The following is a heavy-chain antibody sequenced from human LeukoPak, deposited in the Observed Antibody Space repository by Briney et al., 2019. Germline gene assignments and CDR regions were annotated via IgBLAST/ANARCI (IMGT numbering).Heavy chain of an antibody. CDR2: IKQDGSEK. Sequence: PGGSLRLSCAASGFTFDCCGMHWVRQAPGKGLEWVANIKQDGSEKYYVDSVKGRFTISRDNAKNSLYLQMNSLRAEDTAVYYCARDVLHSYYYDSSGYRPNWFDPWGQGTLVTVSS. CDR1: GFTFDCCG. V-gene: IGHV3-7*01. J-gene: IGHJ5*02. CDR3: ARDVLHSYYYDSSGYRPNWFDP. D-gene: IGHD3-22*01.